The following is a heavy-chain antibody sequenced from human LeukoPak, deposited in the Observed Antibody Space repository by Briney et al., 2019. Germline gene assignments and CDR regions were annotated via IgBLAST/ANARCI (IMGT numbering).Heavy chain of an antibody. J-gene: IGHJ3*02. V-gene: IGHV3-9*01. CDR1: GFTFDDYA. CDR2: ISWNSGSI. Sequence: GRSLRLSCAASGFTFDDYAMHWVRQAPGKGLEWVSGISWNSGSIGYADSVKGRFTISRDNAKTSLYLQMNSLRAEDTALYYCAKGSDSGWVGAFDIWGKGTMVTVSS. CDR3: AKGSDSGWVGAFDI. D-gene: IGHD6-19*01.